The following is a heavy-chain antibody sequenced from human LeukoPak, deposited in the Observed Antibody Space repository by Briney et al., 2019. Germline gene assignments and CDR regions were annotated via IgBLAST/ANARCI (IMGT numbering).Heavy chain of an antibody. Sequence: SETLSLTCVVSGGSVSGYYWGWIRQPPGRGLEWIGYVCYSGSTNYNPSFKSRITISVDTSRNQFSLQLSSVTAADTAVYYCARVPPVSSSSYYYYYGMDVWGQGTTVTVSS. V-gene: IGHV4-59*02. D-gene: IGHD6-6*01. J-gene: IGHJ6*02. CDR3: ARVPPVSSSSYYYYYGMDV. CDR1: GGSVSGYY. CDR2: VCYSGST.